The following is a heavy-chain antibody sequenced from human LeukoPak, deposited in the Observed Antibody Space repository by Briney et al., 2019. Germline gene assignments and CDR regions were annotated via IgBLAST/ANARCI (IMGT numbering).Heavy chain of an antibody. CDR3: ARHSNMDAYYYLPGMDV. CDR2: IIPILASVDYGTT. D-gene: IGHD4-11*01. J-gene: IGHJ6*02. V-gene: IGHV1-69*13. Sequence: SVKVSCKASGGSFIGYAVSWVRQAPGRGLEWMGGIIPILASVDYGTTKYAQKFQGSVTITADESTSTVYMELSSLTSEDTAVYYCARHSNMDAYYYLPGMDVWGQGTAVTVSS. CDR1: GGSFIGYA.